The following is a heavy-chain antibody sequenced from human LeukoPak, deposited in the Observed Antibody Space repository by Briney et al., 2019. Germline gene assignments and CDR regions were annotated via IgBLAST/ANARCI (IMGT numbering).Heavy chain of an antibody. CDR1: GFTFSSYA. Sequence: RTGGSLRLSCAASGFTFSSYAMHWVRQAPGKGLEWVAVISYDGNYADSLKGRFTISRDNSKNTLYLQMNSPRAEDTAVYYCARDVGATSTTVGSYWGQGTLVTVSS. D-gene: IGHD4-23*01. V-gene: IGHV3-30*04. CDR2: ISYDG. J-gene: IGHJ4*02. CDR3: ARDVGATSTTVGSY.